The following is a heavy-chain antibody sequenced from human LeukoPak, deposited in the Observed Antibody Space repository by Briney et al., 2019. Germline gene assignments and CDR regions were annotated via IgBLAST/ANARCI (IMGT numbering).Heavy chain of an antibody. CDR1: GFTFSNYG. D-gene: IGHD6-19*01. V-gene: IGHV3-33*06. CDR2: VWSDGNTK. Sequence: GGSLRLSCAASGFTFSNYGMHWVRQAPGKGLEWVAVVWSDGNTKNYADSVKGRFTISRDNSKNTLYLQMNSLRAEDTAVYYCAKEKSAWSNFDYWGQGTLVTVSS. J-gene: IGHJ4*02. CDR3: AKEKSAWSNFDY.